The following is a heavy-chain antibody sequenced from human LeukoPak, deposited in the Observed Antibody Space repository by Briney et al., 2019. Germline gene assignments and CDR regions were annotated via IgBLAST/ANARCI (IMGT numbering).Heavy chain of an antibody. CDR2: INPTGGST. Sequence: ASVKVSCKASGYTFTRYYMHWVRQAPGQGIEWMGLINPTGGSTGYAQKFQGRVTMTTDTSTSTAYMELRSLRSDDTAVFYCAREAGYSSSWDDYYFDYCGQGTLVTVSS. J-gene: IGHJ4*02. CDR1: GYTFTRYY. V-gene: IGHV1-46*01. D-gene: IGHD6-13*01. CDR3: AREAGYSSSWDDYYFDY.